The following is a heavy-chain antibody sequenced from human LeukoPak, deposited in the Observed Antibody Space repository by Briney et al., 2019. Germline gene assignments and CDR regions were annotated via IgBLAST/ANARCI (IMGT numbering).Heavy chain of an antibody. CDR1: GYTFTSYG. CDR3: ARESKDLYYDILTDDY. Sequence: ASVTVSCKASGYTFTSYGISWVRQAPGQGLEWMGWISAYNGNTNYAQKLQGRVTMTTDTSTSTAYMELRSLRSDDTAVYYCARESKDLYYDILTDDYWGQGTLVTVSS. CDR2: ISAYNGNT. D-gene: IGHD3-9*01. V-gene: IGHV1-18*01. J-gene: IGHJ4*02.